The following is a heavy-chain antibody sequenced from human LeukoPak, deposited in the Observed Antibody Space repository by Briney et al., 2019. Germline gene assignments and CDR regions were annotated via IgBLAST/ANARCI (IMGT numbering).Heavy chain of an antibody. CDR2: IYNDGSTT. CDR1: GFTFSNYW. V-gene: IGHV3-74*01. J-gene: IGHJ4*02. D-gene: IGHD6-13*01. CDR3: ARTLYAAAGIVN. Sequence: GESVRLSCAASGFTFSNYWMHWVRQAPGKGLVWVSRIYNDGSTTTYADSVKGRFTISRDNAMNTLYLQMNSLRAEDTAVYYCARTLYAAAGIVNWGRGTLVTVSS.